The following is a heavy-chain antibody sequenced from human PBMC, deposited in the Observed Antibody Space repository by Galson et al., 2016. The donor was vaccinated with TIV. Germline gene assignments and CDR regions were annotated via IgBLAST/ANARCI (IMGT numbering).Heavy chain of an antibody. CDR1: GVTFSSYV. V-gene: IGHV1-69*13. J-gene: IGHJ6*02. D-gene: IGHD5-18*01. Sequence: SVKVSCKAPGVTFSSYVFNWVRLAPGQGLEWMGGIIPLFRTTNYAQKFQGRVTITADESTNTAYMELNSLRSGDTAVYYCASDRNTAFDTYHYYYGMDVWGQGTTVTVSS. CDR3: ASDRNTAFDTYHYYYGMDV. CDR2: IIPLFRTT.